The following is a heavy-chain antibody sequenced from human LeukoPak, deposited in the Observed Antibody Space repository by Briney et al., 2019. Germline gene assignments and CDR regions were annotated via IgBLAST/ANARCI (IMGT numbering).Heavy chain of an antibody. CDR1: GGSFSGYY. CDR3: ARGYSSGWYGGRSLYSY. CDR2: INHSGST. J-gene: IGHJ4*02. Sequence: PSETLSLTCAVYGGSFSGYYWSWIRQPPGKGLEWIGEINHSGSTNYNPSLKSRVTISVDTSKNQFSLKLSSVTAADTAVYYCARGYSSGWYGGRSLYSYWGQGTLVTVSS. D-gene: IGHD6-19*01. V-gene: IGHV4-34*01.